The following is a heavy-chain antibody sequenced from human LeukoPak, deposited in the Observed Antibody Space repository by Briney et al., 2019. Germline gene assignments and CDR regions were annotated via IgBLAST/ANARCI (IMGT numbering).Heavy chain of an antibody. CDR2: ISAGGVNT. CDR1: GFTFSNYA. Sequence: GGSLRLSCAASGFTFSNYAMGWVRQAPGKGLGWVSAISAGGVNTYSADSVKGRFTISRDNSKNTLYLQMNSLKAEDTALYYCAKRMRTAAASPFDYWGQGTLVTVSS. D-gene: IGHD6-13*01. J-gene: IGHJ4*02. CDR3: AKRMRTAAASPFDY. V-gene: IGHV3-23*01.